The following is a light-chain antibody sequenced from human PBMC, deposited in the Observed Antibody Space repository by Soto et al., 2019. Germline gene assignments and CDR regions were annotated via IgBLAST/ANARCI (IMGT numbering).Light chain of an antibody. J-gene: IGLJ3*02. CDR3: QTWGSGIRV. V-gene: IGLV4-69*01. CDR1: SAHSTYV. Sequence: QSVLTQSPSASASLGASVKITCTLSSAHSTYVVAWLRQQPEKAPRYLMKVDGDGRHTRGDGIPDRFSGSSSGAERYLTISSLQSEDEAVYYCQTWGSGIRVFGGGTKLTVL. CDR2: VDGDGRH.